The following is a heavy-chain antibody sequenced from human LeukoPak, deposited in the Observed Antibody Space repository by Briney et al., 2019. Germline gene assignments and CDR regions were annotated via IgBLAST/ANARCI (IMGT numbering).Heavy chain of an antibody. CDR2: IYPGDSDT. CDR1: GYTFTSYW. V-gene: IGHV5-51*01. Sequence: KVSCKASGYTFTSYWIGWVRQMPGKGLEWMGIIYPGDSDTRYSPSFQGQVTISADKSISTAYLQWSSLKASDTAMYYCARNRGGSGSYYYFDYWGQGTLVTVSS. D-gene: IGHD3-10*01. J-gene: IGHJ4*02. CDR3: ARNRGGSGSYYYFDY.